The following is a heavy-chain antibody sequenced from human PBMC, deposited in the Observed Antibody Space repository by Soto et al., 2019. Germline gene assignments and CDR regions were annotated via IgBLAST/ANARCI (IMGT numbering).Heavy chain of an antibody. D-gene: IGHD3-10*01. J-gene: IGHJ4*02. V-gene: IGHV4-39*02. CDR3: ARRPLVRGIIPYYFDY. Sequence: QLQLLESGPGLVKPSETLSLTCTVSGGSVSNNSYYWGWIRQPPGKRLEWIGSVYYSGSAYYNPSLKSRLTISVDTSMNHFSLKLSSVTAADTAIYNCARRPLVRGIIPYYFDYWGQGTLVTVS. CDR1: GGSVSNNSYY. CDR2: VYYSGSA.